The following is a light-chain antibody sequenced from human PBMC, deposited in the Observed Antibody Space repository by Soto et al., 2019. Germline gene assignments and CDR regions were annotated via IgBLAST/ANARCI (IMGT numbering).Light chain of an antibody. V-gene: IGLV2-8*01. CDR1: ISDVGSYKY. J-gene: IGLJ2*01. CDR2: EAG. CDR3: SSYAGSNSLI. Sequence: QSALTQPPSASGSPGQSVSISCIGTISDVGSYKYVSWYQQHPGKAPKLIIYEAGKRPSGVPDRFSGSTSGNTASLTVSGLQPEDEADYYCSSYAGSNSLIFGGGTKLTVL.